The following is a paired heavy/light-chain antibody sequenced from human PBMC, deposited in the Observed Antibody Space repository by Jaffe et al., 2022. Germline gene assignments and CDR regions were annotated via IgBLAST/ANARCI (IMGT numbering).Heavy chain of an antibody. CDR3: ARDIERRDGYNLGDAFDI. J-gene: IGHJ3*02. D-gene: IGHD5-12*01. V-gene: IGHV4-38-2*02. CDR1: GYSISSGYY. CDR2: IYHSGST. Sequence: QVQLQESGPGLVKPSETLSLTCAVSGYSISSGYYWGWIRQPPGKGLEWIGSIYHSGSTYYNPSLKSRVTISVDTSKNQFSLKLSSVTAADTAVYYCARDIERRDGYNLGDAFDIWGQGTMVTVSS.
Light chain of an antibody. J-gene: IGLJ1*01. CDR3: QAWDSSTNYV. Sequence: SYELTQPPSVSVSPGQTASITCSGDKLGDKYACWYQQKPGQSPVLVIYQDSKRPSGIPERFSGSNSGNTATLTISGTQAMDEADYYCQAWDSSTNYVFGTGTKVTVL. CDR2: QDS. CDR1: KLGDKY. V-gene: IGLV3-1*01.